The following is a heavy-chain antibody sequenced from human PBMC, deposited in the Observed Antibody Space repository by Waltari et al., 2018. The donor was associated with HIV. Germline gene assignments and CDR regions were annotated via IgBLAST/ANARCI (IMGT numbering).Heavy chain of an antibody. CDR2: FYRGGST. Sequence: EVQVVESGGGLVQPGGSLRLSCAASGFTVRDNYMSWVRLAPGKGLEWVSVFYRGGSTYYAESVQGRFTISRDNSKNTVSLQMNSLRVEDTAVYYCARGGAMVRGIYYYYYGMDVWGRGTTVTVSS. CDR3: ARGGAMVRGIYYYYYGMDV. J-gene: IGHJ6*02. CDR1: GFTVRDNY. D-gene: IGHD3-10*01. V-gene: IGHV3-66*01.